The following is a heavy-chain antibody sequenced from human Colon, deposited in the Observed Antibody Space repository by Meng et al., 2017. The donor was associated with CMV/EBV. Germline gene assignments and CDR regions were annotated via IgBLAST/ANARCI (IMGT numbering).Heavy chain of an antibody. CDR1: GFTFSAYG. V-gene: IGHV3-23*01. D-gene: IGHD3-9*01. CDR3: TKERYFDWASGPDH. J-gene: IGHJ4*02. CDR2: ISGSGGRT. Sequence: GSLRLSCAASGFTFSAYGMTWVRQAPGKGLECVSSISGSGGRTFYADSVKGRFTISRDNSENTLFLQMNNLRAEDTALYYCTKERYFDWASGPDHWGQGTLVTVSS.